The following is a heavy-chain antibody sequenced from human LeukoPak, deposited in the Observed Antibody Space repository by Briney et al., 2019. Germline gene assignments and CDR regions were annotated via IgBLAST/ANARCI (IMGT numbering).Heavy chain of an antibody. V-gene: IGHV1-69*06. CDR1: GGTFSSYA. CDR2: IIPIFGTA. CDR3: ARGPTFGGVIDY. J-gene: IGHJ4*02. D-gene: IGHD3-16*01. Sequence: ASVKVSCKASGGTFSSYAISWVRQAPGQGLEWMGGIIPIFGTANHAQKFQGRVTITADKSTSTAYMELRSLRSDDTAVYYCARGPTFGGVIDYWGQGTLVTVSS.